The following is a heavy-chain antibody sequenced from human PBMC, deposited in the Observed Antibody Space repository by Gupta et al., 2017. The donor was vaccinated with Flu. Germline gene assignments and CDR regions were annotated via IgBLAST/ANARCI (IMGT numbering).Heavy chain of an antibody. D-gene: IGHD2-2*01. J-gene: IGHJ4*02. Sequence: QLQLQESGPGLVKPSETLSLTCIVSGDSIRNNNYYWGWLRQPPGKGLEWIGSIYYTGTTYYNPSLKSRVTISVDTSTYQFSLKLSSVTAADAAVYYCARLWWYGGCSSSRCGYYFDFWGQGTLVTVSS. CDR1: GDSIRNNNYY. CDR3: ARLWWYGGCSSSRCGYYFDF. V-gene: IGHV4-39*01. CDR2: IYYTGTT.